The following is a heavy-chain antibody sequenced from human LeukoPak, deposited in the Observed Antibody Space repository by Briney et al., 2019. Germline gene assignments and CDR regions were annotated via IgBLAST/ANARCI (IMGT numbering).Heavy chain of an antibody. CDR1: GDSVSSNSVT. D-gene: IGHD2-2*01. CDR2: TYYRSTWYN. Sequence: TLSLTCDISGDSVSSNSVTWNWIRQSPSRGLEWLGRTYYRSTWYNDYAVSVRGRITVNPDTSKNQFSLHLNSVTPEDTAVYYCARRLTQYDCFDPWGQGILVTVSS. CDR3: ARRLTQYDCFDP. J-gene: IGHJ5*02. V-gene: IGHV6-1*01.